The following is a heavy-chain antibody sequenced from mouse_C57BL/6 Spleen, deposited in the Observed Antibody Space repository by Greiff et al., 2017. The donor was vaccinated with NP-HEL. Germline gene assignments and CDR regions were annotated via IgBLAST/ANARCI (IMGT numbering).Heavy chain of an antibody. CDR2: IYPGSGNT. J-gene: IGHJ2*01. CDR3: ARGTGIDY. CDR1: GYTFTDYY. D-gene: IGHD1-1*02. Sequence: VQLQQSGAELVRPGASVKLSCKASGYTFTDYYINWVKQRPGQGLEWIARIYPGSGNTYYNEKFKGKATLTAEKSSSTAYMQLSNLTSEDSAVYFCARGTGIDYWGQGTTLTVSS. V-gene: IGHV1-76*01.